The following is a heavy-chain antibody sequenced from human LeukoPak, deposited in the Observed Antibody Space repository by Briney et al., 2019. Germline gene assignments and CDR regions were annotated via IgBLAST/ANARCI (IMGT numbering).Heavy chain of an antibody. Sequence: TGGSLRLSCAASGFTFSSYAMGWVRQAPGKGLEWVSAISGSGGSTYYADSVKGRFTISRDNSKNTLYLQMNSLRAEDTAVYYCAKLVEYYDFWSGYYSNYGMDVWGQGTTVTVSS. D-gene: IGHD3-3*01. J-gene: IGHJ6*02. CDR1: GFTFSSYA. CDR3: AKLVEYYDFWSGYYSNYGMDV. V-gene: IGHV3-23*01. CDR2: ISGSGGST.